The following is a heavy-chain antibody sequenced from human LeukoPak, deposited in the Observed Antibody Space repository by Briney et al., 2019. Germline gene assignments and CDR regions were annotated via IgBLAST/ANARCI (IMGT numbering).Heavy chain of an antibody. CDR1: GGSISSSSYY. CDR3: ARDPYYYDSSGYAFDI. CDR2: IYYSGST. V-gene: IGHV4-61*01. Sequence: SETLSLTCTVSGGSISSSSYYWGWIRQPPGKGLEWIGYIYYSGSTNYNPSLKSRVTISVDTSKNQFSLKLSSVTAADTAVYYCARDPYYYDSSGYAFDIWGQGTMVTVSS. D-gene: IGHD3-22*01. J-gene: IGHJ3*02.